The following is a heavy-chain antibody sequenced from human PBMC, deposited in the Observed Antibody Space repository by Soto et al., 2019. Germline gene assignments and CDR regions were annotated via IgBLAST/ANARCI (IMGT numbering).Heavy chain of an antibody. D-gene: IGHD2-15*01. V-gene: IGHV1-18*01. Sequence: ASVKVSCKAPGYTYTSYGISWVRQAPGQGLEWMGWISAYNGNTNYAQKLQGRVTMTTDTSTSTAYMELRSLRSDDTAVYYCARDEDIVVVVAAFDIWGQGTMVTVSS. CDR3: ARDEDIVVVVAAFDI. CDR2: ISAYNGNT. CDR1: GYTYTSYG. J-gene: IGHJ3*02.